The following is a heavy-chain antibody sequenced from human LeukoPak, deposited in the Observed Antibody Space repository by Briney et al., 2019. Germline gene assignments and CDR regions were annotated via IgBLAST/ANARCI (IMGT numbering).Heavy chain of an antibody. CDR2: INSDGSST. J-gene: IGHJ4*02. Sequence: PGGSLRLSCAASGFTLSSYWMHWVRQAPGKGLVWVSRINSDGSSTSYADSVKGRFTISRDNAKNTLYLQMNSLRAEDTAVYYCARAEIGSYYFDYWGQGTLVTVSS. CDR1: GFTLSSYW. D-gene: IGHD1-26*01. CDR3: ARAEIGSYYFDY. V-gene: IGHV3-74*01.